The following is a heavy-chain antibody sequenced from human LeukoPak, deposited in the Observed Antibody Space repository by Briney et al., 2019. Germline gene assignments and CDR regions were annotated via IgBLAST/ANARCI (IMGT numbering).Heavy chain of an antibody. CDR1: GFTFSGYA. D-gene: IGHD5/OR15-5a*01. V-gene: IGHV3-30*04. J-gene: IGHJ4*02. CDR2: ISTDGNGK. CDR3: AKDKSVSADYYFDY. Sequence: PGGSLRLSCAASGFTFSGYAMHWVRQAPGKGLEWLTVISTDGNGKHYADSVKGRFIVSRDNSKNTLFLQMNNLRTEDTAVYYCAKDKSVSADYYFDYWGQGTLVTVSS.